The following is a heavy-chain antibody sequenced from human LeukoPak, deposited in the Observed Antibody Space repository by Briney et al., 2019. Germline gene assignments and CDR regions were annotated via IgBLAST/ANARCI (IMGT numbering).Heavy chain of an antibody. Sequence: SVKVSCKGSGGTFSSYAISWVRQAPGQGLEWMGRIIPILGIANYAQKFQGRVTITADKSASTAYMELSSLRSEDTAVYYCARPSRGYSYGYGVNYYGMDVWGQGTTVTVSS. J-gene: IGHJ6*02. V-gene: IGHV1-69*04. CDR3: ARPSRGYSYGYGVNYYGMDV. CDR2: IIPILGIA. D-gene: IGHD5-18*01. CDR1: GGTFSSYA.